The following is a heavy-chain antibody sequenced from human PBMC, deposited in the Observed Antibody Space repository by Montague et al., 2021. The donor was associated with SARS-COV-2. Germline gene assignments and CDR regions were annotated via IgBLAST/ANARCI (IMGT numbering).Heavy chain of an antibody. D-gene: IGHD1-1*01. CDR3: TSGREGNYNVMDV. CDR1: GDSVSSNSAT. V-gene: IGHV6-1*01. Sequence: CAISGDSVSSNSATWNWVRQSPSRGLEWLGRTYYRSKWYNDYAVXXRCRVTINLDTSKNQFSLQLNSVTPEDTAIYYCTSGREGNYNVMDVWGQGTTVTVSS. CDR2: TYYRSKWYN. J-gene: IGHJ6*02.